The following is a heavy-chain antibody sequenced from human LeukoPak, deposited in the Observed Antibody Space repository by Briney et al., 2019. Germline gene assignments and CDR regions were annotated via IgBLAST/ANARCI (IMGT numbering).Heavy chain of an antibody. CDR1: GSTFDDYA. CDR2: ISWNSGSI. CDR3: AKTGYDSSGYADYFDY. Sequence: PGGSLRLSCAASGSTFDDYAMHWVRQAPGKGLEWVSGISWNSGSIGCADSVKGRFTISRDNAKDSLYLQMNSLRAEDTALYYCAKTGYDSSGYADYFDYWGQGTLVTVSS. J-gene: IGHJ4*02. D-gene: IGHD3-22*01. V-gene: IGHV3-9*01.